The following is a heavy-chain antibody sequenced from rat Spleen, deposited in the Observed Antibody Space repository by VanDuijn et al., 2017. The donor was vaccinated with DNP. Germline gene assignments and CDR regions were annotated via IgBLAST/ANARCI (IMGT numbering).Heavy chain of an antibody. J-gene: IGHJ2*01. Sequence: EVQVLESGGGLVQPGNSLKLSCATSGFTFSTAWMYWYREFPEKRLEWVARIKAKSNNYATDYTESVKGRFTISRDDSKSSIYLQMNNLKEEDTAIYYCAYDSGVGYWGQGVMVTVSS. CDR2: IKAKSNNYAT. CDR1: GFTFSTAW. V-gene: IGHV6-6*01. CDR3: AYDSGVGY. D-gene: IGHD1-1*01.